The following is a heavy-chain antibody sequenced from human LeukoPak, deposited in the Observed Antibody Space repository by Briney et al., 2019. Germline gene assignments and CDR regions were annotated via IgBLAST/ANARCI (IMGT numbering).Heavy chain of an antibody. Sequence: SQTLSLTCAISGDSVSSNSAAWNWIRQSPSRGFEWLGRTYYRSKWYNDYAVSVKSRITINPDTSKNQFSLQLNSVTPEDTAVYYCAASYYDILTGYYYWGQGTLVTVPS. J-gene: IGHJ4*02. CDR3: AASYYDILTGYYY. CDR2: TYYRSKWYN. CDR1: GDSVSSNSAA. V-gene: IGHV6-1*01. D-gene: IGHD3-9*01.